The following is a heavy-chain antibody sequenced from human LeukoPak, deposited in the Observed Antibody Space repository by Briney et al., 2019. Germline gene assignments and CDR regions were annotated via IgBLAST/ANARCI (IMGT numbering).Heavy chain of an antibody. D-gene: IGHD3-10*01. J-gene: IGHJ5*02. CDR2: IYHSGST. CDR1: GGSISSSNW. V-gene: IGHV4-4*02. CDR3: ARIWFGELYWFDP. Sequence: PSGTLSLTCAVSGGSISSSNWWSWVRQPPGKGLEWIGEIYHSGSTNYNPSLKSRVTISVDKSKNQFSLKLSSVTAADTAVYYCARIWFGELYWFDPWGQGTLVTVSS.